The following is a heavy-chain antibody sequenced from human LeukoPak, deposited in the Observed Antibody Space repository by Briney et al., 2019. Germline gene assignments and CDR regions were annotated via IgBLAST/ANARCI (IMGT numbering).Heavy chain of an antibody. CDR3: AKSILSDAFDI. CDR1: GGTFSTYV. CDR2: IIPVFGTA. V-gene: IGHV1-69*06. Sequence: SVKVSCKASGGTFSTYVISWVRQAPGQGLEWMGGIIPVFGTANYAEKFQDRVTITADKSTSTAYMELSSLRAEDTAVYYCAKSILSDAFDIWGQGTMVTVSS. J-gene: IGHJ3*02. D-gene: IGHD3-9*01.